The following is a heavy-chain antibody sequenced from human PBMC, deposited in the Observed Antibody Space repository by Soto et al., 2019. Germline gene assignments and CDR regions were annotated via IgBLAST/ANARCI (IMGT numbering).Heavy chain of an antibody. CDR2: IYKSGST. CDR1: GGSFSGYY. V-gene: IGHV4-59*01. D-gene: IGHD2-21*02. Sequence: PSETLSLTCAVYGGSFSGYYWSWIRQPPGKGLEWIGYIYKSGSTNYNPPLKSRLTISVDTSKNQFSLKLSSVTAADTAVYYCVRSPDDFRYGLDVWGQGTTVTVSS. J-gene: IGHJ6*02. CDR3: VRSPDDFRYGLDV.